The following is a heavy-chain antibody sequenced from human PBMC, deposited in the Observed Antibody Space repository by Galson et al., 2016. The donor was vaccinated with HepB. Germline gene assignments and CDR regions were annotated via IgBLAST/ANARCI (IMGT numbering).Heavy chain of an antibody. Sequence: SLRLSCAGSGFKFSSYAMSWVRQAPGKGLEWVSAIRDSGSTTDYADFVKGRFTISRDNSKNTLYLQMDSLAGEDTAIYYCAKGTYGSGSSSLDSWGQGIQVTVSS. CDR3: AKGTYGSGSSSLDS. CDR2: IRDSGSTT. V-gene: IGHV3-23*01. CDR1: GFKFSSYA. D-gene: IGHD3-10*01. J-gene: IGHJ4*02.